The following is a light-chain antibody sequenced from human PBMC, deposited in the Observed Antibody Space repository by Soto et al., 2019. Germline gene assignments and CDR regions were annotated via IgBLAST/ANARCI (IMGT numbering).Light chain of an antibody. CDR2: EVS. J-gene: IGLJ3*02. V-gene: IGLV2-14*01. Sequence: QSVLTQPASVSGSPGQSITISCTGTSSDVGGYTSVCWHQQHPGKAPKLIIYEVSKRPSGVSGRFSASKSGNRASLTISGLQADDEADYYCSSITSKNTGVFGGGTKLTVL. CDR1: SSDVGGYTS. CDR3: SSITSKNTGV.